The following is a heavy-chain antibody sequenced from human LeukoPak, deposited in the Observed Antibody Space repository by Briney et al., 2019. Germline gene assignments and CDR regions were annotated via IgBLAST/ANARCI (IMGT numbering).Heavy chain of an antibody. V-gene: IGHV3-30-3*01. CDR2: ISHDGNTK. J-gene: IGHJ6*02. Sequence: GGSLRLSCAASGFTFSSYALHWVRQAPGKGLEWVAIISHDGNTKRYADSVKGRFTISRDNSKDTPYLQMNSLRVEDTAVYYCARDGGNPRGYYHYGMDVWGQGTTVTVSS. CDR1: GFTFSSYA. CDR3: ARDGGNPRGYYHYGMDV. D-gene: IGHD1-14*01.